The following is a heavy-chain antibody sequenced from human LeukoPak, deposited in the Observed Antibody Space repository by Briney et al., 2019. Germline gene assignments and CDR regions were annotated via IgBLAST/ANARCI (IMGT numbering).Heavy chain of an antibody. D-gene: IGHD6-13*01. Sequence: GGSLRLSCAASGFTFSNYGIHWVRQAPGKGLEWVAFIRYDGSDKYYADSVKGRFTISRDSSKNTVYLQMNSLRDEDTAVYYCAKAPYRGGSSWTEFDYWGQGTLVTVSS. V-gene: IGHV3-30*02. CDR2: IRYDGSDK. CDR1: GFTFSNYG. J-gene: IGHJ4*02. CDR3: AKAPYRGGSSWTEFDY.